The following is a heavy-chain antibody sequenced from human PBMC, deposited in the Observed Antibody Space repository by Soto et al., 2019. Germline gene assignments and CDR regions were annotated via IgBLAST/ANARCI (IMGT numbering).Heavy chain of an antibody. V-gene: IGHV4-59*01. CDR2: IYYSGST. CDR1: GVSISSYY. D-gene: IGHD6-13*01. Sequence: SETLSLTCTVSGVSISSYYWSWIRQPPGKGLEWIGYIYYSGSTNYNPSLKSRVTISVDTSKNQFSLKLSSVTAADTAAYYCARDQRGSSSWERGFDPWGQGTLVTVSS. CDR3: ARDQRGSSSWERGFDP. J-gene: IGHJ5*02.